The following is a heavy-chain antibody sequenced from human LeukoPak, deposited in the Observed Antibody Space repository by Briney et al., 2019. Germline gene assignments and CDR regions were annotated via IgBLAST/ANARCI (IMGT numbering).Heavy chain of an antibody. J-gene: IGHJ4*02. V-gene: IGHV3-30*01. D-gene: IGHD3-10*01. Sequence: GGSLRLSCAASGFTFINFAMHWVRQAPAKGLEWVSIISSGGVLRYYADSVKGRFTISRDNSKNTLYLQLDSLRPEDTAVYFCATDSTYYYDSGSSGPHYFDNWGQGTLVTVSS. CDR2: ISSGGVLR. CDR3: ATDSTYYYDSGSSGPHYFDN. CDR1: GFTFINFA.